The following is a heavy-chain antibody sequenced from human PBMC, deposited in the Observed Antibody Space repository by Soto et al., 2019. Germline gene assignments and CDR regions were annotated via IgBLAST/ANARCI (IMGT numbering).Heavy chain of an antibody. CDR1: GGTFSSYA. Sequence: SVKVSCKASGGTFSSYAISWVRQAPGQGLEWMGGIIPIFGTANYAQKFQGRVTITADESTSTAYMELSSLRSEDTAVYYCARDAEPHDYGRGYFDYWGQGTPVTVSS. CDR3: ARDAEPHDYGRGYFDY. CDR2: IIPIFGTA. J-gene: IGHJ4*02. D-gene: IGHD4-17*01. V-gene: IGHV1-69*13.